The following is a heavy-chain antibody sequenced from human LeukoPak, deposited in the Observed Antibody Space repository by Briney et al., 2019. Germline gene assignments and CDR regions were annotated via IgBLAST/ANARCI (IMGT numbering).Heavy chain of an antibody. Sequence: PGGSLRLSCATSGFAFDDHTMHWVRQLPGKGLEWLCLISWEGSTTYYAGSVKDRFTISRDTSKNSLYLQMNSLRTGDTALYYCAKARSSSWSYLESWGQGTLVTVSS. J-gene: IGHJ4*02. CDR1: GFAFDDHT. CDR3: AKARSSSWSYLES. D-gene: IGHD6-13*01. V-gene: IGHV3-43*01. CDR2: ISWEGSTT.